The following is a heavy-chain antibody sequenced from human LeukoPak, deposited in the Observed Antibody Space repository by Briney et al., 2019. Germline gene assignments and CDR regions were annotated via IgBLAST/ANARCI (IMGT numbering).Heavy chain of an antibody. Sequence: ASVKVSCKASGYTFTGYYMHWVRQAPGQGLEWMGWINPNSGGTNCAQKFQGRVTMTRDTSISTAYMELSRLTSDDTAVYYCARDYDFWSGHNWFDPWGQGTLVTVSS. CDR2: INPNSGGT. D-gene: IGHD3-3*01. J-gene: IGHJ5*02. V-gene: IGHV1-2*02. CDR3: ARDYDFWSGHNWFDP. CDR1: GYTFTGYY.